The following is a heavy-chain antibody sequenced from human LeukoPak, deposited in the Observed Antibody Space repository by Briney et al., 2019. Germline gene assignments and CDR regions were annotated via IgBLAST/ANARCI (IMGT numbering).Heavy chain of an antibody. V-gene: IGHV3-48*03. CDR1: GFTFSSYE. J-gene: IGHJ6*02. CDR2: ISSSGSTI. CDR3: GGMDV. Sequence: PGGSLRLSCAAAGFTFSSYEMTWVRQAPGKGLEWVSSISSSGSTIYYADSVKGRFTISRANAKNSLYLQMNSLRAEDTAVYYCGGMDVWGQGTTVTV.